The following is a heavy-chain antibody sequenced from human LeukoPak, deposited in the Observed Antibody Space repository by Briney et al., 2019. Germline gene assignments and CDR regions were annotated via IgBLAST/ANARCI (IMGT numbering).Heavy chain of an antibody. J-gene: IGHJ2*01. D-gene: IGHD1/OR15-1a*01. Sequence: PSETLSLTCSVSAGSISGSYWNWIRQPPGKGLEWIGYVSYSGSTNYNPSLKSRVTISVDTSKNQFSLKLSSVTAADTAVYYCARDPVEHPYWFFDLWGRGTLVTVSS. CDR1: AGSISGSY. V-gene: IGHV4-59*01. CDR3: ARDPVEHPYWFFDL. CDR2: VSYSGST.